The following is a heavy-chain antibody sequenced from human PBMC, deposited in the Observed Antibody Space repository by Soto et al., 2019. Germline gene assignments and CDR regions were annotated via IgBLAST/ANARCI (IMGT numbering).Heavy chain of an antibody. D-gene: IGHD6-13*01. Sequence: QVQLVQSGAEVKKPGASVKVSCTASGYTFTHYAIHWVRHAPGHRLEWMGFINAGSGNTKYSQTFQGRLTFTKDTSASTADMDLSSLRYEDTAIYFCARGLAADGAWGQGTLVTV. J-gene: IGHJ5*02. V-gene: IGHV1-3*01. CDR2: INAGSGNT. CDR3: ARGLAADGA. CDR1: GYTFTHYA.